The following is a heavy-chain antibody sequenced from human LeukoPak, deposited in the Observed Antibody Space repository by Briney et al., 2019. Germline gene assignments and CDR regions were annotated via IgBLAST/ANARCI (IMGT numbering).Heavy chain of an antibody. V-gene: IGHV3-30*02. J-gene: IGHJ4*02. CDR3: AKRPFDSSGWYIRFDY. CDR2: IRYDGSNK. Sequence: GGSLRLSCAASGFTFSSYAMSWVRQAPGKGLEWVAFIRYDGSNKYYADSVKGRFTISRDNSKNTLYLQMNSLRAEDTAVYYCAKRPFDSSGWYIRFDYWGQGTLVTVSS. CDR1: GFTFSSYA. D-gene: IGHD6-19*01.